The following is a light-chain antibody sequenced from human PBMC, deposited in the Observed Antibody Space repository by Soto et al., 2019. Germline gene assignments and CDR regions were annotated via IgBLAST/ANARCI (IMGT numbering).Light chain of an antibody. CDR1: SSNIESNP. CDR3: AAWDDSLNGHYV. J-gene: IGLJ1*01. Sequence: QSVLTQPPSASGTPGQRVTISCSGSSSNIESNPVNWYQQLPGTAPKLLIYSNNERPSGVPDRFSGSKSGTSASLAISGLXXXXXXXXXXAAWDDSLNGHYVFGTGTKLTV. CDR2: SNN. V-gene: IGLV1-44*01.